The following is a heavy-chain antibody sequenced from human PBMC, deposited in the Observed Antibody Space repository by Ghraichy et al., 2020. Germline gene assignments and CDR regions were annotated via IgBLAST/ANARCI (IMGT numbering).Heavy chain of an antibody. V-gene: IGHV4-39*02. J-gene: IGHJ5*02. D-gene: IGHD5-18*01. CDR3: ARGRGYSYAFDP. CDR2: IYDSGRT. Sequence: GSLRLSCTVSGASMSSSTTYYWGWIRQPPGKGLEWIGSIYDSGRTHYNSPLNSRVTISVDKSMNQFSLHLTSVTAADTALYFCARGRGYSYAFDPWGPGTLVLVSS. CDR1: GASMSSSTTYY.